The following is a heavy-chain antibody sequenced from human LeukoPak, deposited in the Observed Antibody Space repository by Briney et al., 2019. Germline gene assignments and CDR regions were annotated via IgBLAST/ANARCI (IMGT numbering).Heavy chain of an antibody. CDR1: GFTFSSYA. D-gene: IGHD6-13*01. V-gene: IGHV3-23*01. CDR2: ISGSGGST. CDR3: AKDQDSNSWLFDY. Sequence: GGSLRLSCAASGFTFSSYAMSWVRQVPGKWMEWVSRISGSGGSTYYADSVKGRFTISRDNSKNTLYVQMNSLRAEDTAVYYCAKDQDSNSWLFDYWGQGTLVTVSS. J-gene: IGHJ4*02.